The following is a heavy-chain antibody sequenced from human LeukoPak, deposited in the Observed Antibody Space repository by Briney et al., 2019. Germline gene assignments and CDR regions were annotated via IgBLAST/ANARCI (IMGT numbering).Heavy chain of an antibody. CDR3: ARGWLGARRNWFDP. CDR1: GYTFTSYD. V-gene: IGHV1-8*01. J-gene: IGHJ5*02. Sequence: VASVKVSCKASGYTFTSYDINWVRQATGQGLEWTGWMNPNSGNTGYAQKFQGRVTMTRNTSISTAYMELSSLRSEDTAVYYCARGWLGARRNWFDPWGQGTLVTVSS. D-gene: IGHD3-9*01. CDR2: MNPNSGNT.